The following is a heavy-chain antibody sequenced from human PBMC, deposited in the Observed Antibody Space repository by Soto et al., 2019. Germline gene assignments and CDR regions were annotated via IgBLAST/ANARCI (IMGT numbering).Heavy chain of an antibody. CDR3: ARGNHRWLQLWYFDL. CDR1: GGTFSSYS. J-gene: IGHJ2*01. Sequence: QVQLVQSGAEVKKPGSSVTVSCKASGGTFSSYSISWVRQAPGQGLEWMGGIIPIFGTANYGQKFQGRVTITADESTSTAYMELSSLRSEGTAVYYCARGNHRWLQLWYFDLWGRGTLVTVSS. CDR2: IIPIFGTA. D-gene: IGHD5-12*01. V-gene: IGHV1-69*12.